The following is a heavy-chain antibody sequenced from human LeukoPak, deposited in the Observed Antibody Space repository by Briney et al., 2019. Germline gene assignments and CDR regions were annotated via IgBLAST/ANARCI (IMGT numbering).Heavy chain of an antibody. Sequence: AGGSLRLSCAASGFTFSSYAMSWVRQAPGKGLEWVANIKQDGSEKYYVDSAKGRFTISRGNAKNSLYLQMNSLRAEDTAVYYCAKDGSSLWFGELSTYYFDYWGQGTLVTVSS. CDR1: GFTFSSYA. V-gene: IGHV3-7*03. CDR3: AKDGSSLWFGELSTYYFDY. D-gene: IGHD3-10*01. CDR2: IKQDGSEK. J-gene: IGHJ4*02.